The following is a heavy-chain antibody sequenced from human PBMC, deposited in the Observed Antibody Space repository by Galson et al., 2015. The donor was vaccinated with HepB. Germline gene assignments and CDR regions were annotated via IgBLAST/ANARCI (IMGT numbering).Heavy chain of an antibody. CDR3: AREGVGGYCSSTSCSFDY. D-gene: IGHD2-2*01. Sequence: SLRLSCAASGFTFSSYSMNWVRQAPGKGLEWVSYISSSSSTIYYADSVKGRFTISRDNAKNSLYLQMNSLRAEDTAVYYCAREGVGGYCSSTSCSFDYWGQGTLVTVSS. J-gene: IGHJ4*02. V-gene: IGHV3-48*01. CDR2: ISSSSSTI. CDR1: GFTFSSYS.